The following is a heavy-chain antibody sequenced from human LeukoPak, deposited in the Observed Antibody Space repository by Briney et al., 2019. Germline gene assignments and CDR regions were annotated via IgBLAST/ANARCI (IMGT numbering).Heavy chain of an antibody. CDR2: IYHSGST. J-gene: IGHJ4*02. Sequence: SETLSLTCTVSGYSISSGYYWGWIRQPPGKGLEWIGSIYHSGSTYYNPSLKSRVTISVDTSKNQFSLKLSSVTAADTAVYYCARGGNCSGGSCYYKYFDYWGQGTLVTVSS. D-gene: IGHD2-15*01. CDR3: ARGGNCSGGSCYYKYFDY. CDR1: GYSISSGYY. V-gene: IGHV4-38-2*02.